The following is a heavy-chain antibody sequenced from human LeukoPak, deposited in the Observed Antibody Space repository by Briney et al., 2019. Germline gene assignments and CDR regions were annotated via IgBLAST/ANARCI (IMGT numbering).Heavy chain of an antibody. CDR2: IYYSGST. J-gene: IGHJ4*02. CDR1: GGSISSYY. Sequence: PSETLCLTCTVSGGSISSYYWSWIRQPPGKGLEWIGYIYYSGSTNYNPSLKSRVTISVDTSKNQFSLKLSSVTAADTAVYYCARTRAFTMSHDYWGQGTLVTVSS. D-gene: IGHD3-10*02. V-gene: IGHV4-59*01. CDR3: ARTRAFTMSHDY.